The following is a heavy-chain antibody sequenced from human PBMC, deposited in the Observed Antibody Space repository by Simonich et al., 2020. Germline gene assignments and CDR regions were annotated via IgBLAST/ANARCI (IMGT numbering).Heavy chain of an antibody. J-gene: IGHJ3*02. D-gene: IGHD3-22*01. CDR1: GFTFSSYA. V-gene: IGHV3-23*01. Sequence: GGGLVQPGGSLNLSCAASGFTFSSYALSWDPLVQGEGVEWVSAISGSGGSTSYADSVKGRFTISRDNAKNTLFLQMNSLRAEDTAVYYCAKDLGERITMIVVVIDAFDIWGQGTMVTVSS. CDR2: ISGSGGST. CDR3: AKDLGERITMIVVVIDAFDI.